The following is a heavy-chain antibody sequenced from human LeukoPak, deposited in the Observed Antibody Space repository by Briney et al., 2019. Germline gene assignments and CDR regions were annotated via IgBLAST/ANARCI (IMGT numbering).Heavy chain of an antibody. D-gene: IGHD3-22*01. CDR3: GRDPRDSAYSPLDY. J-gene: IGHJ4*02. CDR2: IKQDGSET. V-gene: IGHV3-7*01. CDR1: GFTFGDYA. Sequence: GGSLRLSCTASGFTFGDYAMSWVRQAPGKGLEWVANIKQDGSETYYVDSVKGRFTISRDNAKNSLYLQMNSLRVEDTAVYYCGRDPRDSAYSPLDYWGQGTLVTVSS.